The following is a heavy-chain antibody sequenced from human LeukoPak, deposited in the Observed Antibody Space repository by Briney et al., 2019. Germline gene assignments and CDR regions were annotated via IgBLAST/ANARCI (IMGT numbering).Heavy chain of an antibody. Sequence: GASVRVSCKASGGTFSSYAISWVRQAPGQGLEWMGGIIPIFGTANYAQKFQGRVTITTGESTSTAYTELSSLRSEDTAVYYCARDSGVTTYVYWGQGTLVTVSS. J-gene: IGHJ4*02. D-gene: IGHD4-17*01. CDR3: ARDSGVTTYVY. CDR2: IIPIFGTA. V-gene: IGHV1-69*05. CDR1: GGTFSSYA.